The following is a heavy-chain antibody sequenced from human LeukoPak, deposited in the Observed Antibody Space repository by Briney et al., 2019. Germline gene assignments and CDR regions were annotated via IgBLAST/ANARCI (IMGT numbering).Heavy chain of an antibody. V-gene: IGHV1-18*01. J-gene: IGHJ6*02. D-gene: IGHD2-2*01. Sequence: ASVKVSCKASGYTFTSYGISWVRQAPGQGLESMGWISAYNGNTNYAQKLQGRVTMTTDTSTSTAYMELRSLRSDDTAVYYCAREEGSTSFGPYYYGMDVWGQGTTVTVSS. CDR2: ISAYNGNT. CDR1: GYTFTSYG. CDR3: AREEGSTSFGPYYYGMDV.